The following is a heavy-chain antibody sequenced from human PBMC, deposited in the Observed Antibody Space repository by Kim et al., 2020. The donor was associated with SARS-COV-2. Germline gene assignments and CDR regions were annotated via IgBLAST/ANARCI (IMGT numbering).Heavy chain of an antibody. CDR2: INPSGGST. J-gene: IGHJ4*02. CDR1: GYTFTSYY. Sequence: ASVKVSCKASGYTFTSYYMHWVRQAPGQGLEWMGIINPSGGSTSYAQKFQGRVTMTRDTSTSTVYMELSSLRSEDTAVYYCARPQARITMIVVVKSGGYYFDYWGQGTLVTGSS. CDR3: ARPQARITMIVVVKSGGYYFDY. D-gene: IGHD3-22*01. V-gene: IGHV1-46*01.